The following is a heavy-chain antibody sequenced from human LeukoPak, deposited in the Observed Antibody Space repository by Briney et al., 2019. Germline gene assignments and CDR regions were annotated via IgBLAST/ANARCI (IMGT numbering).Heavy chain of an antibody. CDR2: IKQDGSEK. Sequence: GGSLRLSCAASGFTFSDFWMNWVRQAPGKGLEWVASIKQDGSEKYYVDSVKGRFSISRDNAKNSLHLQMNSLRAEDTAVYYCARDHTVDGLVFDYWGQGILVTVSP. V-gene: IGHV3-7*01. CDR1: GFTFSDFW. CDR3: ARDHTVDGLVFDY. J-gene: IGHJ4*02. D-gene: IGHD6-19*01.